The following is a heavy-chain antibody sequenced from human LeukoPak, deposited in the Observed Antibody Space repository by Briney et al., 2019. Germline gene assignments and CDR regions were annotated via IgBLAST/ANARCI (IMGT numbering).Heavy chain of an antibody. CDR2: LSPNSGNT. CDR1: GYTFTTYG. J-gene: IGHJ4*02. D-gene: IGHD3-22*01. V-gene: IGHV1-18*01. CDR3: ARGSPPRRNYDSRGYYSYYFDY. Sequence: ASVKVSCKTSGYTFTTYGLTWVRQAPGQGLEWVGWLSPNSGNTHYAQKLQGRVTMTTDTSTSTVYMELRSLRSDDTAVYYCARGSPPRRNYDSRGYYSYYFDYWGQGTLVTVSS.